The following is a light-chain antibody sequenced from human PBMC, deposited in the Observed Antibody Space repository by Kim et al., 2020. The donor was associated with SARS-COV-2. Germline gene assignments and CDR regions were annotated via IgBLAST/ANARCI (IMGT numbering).Light chain of an antibody. J-gene: IGKJ4*01. CDR2: DAS. Sequence: SLSPGERATLSCRASQNINNYLAWYQQKPGQAPRLLIYDASNRATGISARFSGSGSGTDFTFTISSLEPEDFAVYYCQQRSNWPLTFGGGTKLEIK. CDR1: QNINNY. V-gene: IGKV3-11*01. CDR3: QQRSNWPLT.